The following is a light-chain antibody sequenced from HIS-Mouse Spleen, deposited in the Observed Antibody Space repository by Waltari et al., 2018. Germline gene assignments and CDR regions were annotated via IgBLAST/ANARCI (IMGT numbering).Light chain of an antibody. Sequence: SYVLTQPPSVSVAPGKTARITCGGSNIGSKSGHWYQQKPGQAPVLVVYDDSDRPSGIPGRFSGSNSGNTATLTISRVEAGDEADYYCQVWDSSSDHVVFGGGTKLTVL. CDR2: DDS. CDR1: NIGSKS. CDR3: QVWDSSSDHVV. J-gene: IGLJ2*01. V-gene: IGLV3-21*03.